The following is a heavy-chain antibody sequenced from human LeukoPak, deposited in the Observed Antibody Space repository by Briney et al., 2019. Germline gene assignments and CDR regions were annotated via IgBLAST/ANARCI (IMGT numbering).Heavy chain of an antibody. CDR2: IYYSGST. Sequence: SETLSLTCTVSGGSISSSTYFWGWIRQPPGKGLEWIGSIYYSGSTYYNTSLKSRVTISVDTSKNQFSLKLSSVTAADAAVYYCASYGDLNWFDPWGQGTLVTVSS. J-gene: IGHJ5*02. D-gene: IGHD4-17*01. CDR1: GGSISSSTYF. V-gene: IGHV4-39*07. CDR3: ASYGDLNWFDP.